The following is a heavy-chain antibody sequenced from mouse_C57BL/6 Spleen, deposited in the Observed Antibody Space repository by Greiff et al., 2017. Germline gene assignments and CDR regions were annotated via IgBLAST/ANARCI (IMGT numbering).Heavy chain of an antibody. CDR3: TRSVYYGNSYAWYFGG. CDR1: GYTFTDYE. CDR2: IDPETGGT. V-gene: IGHV1-15*01. D-gene: IGHD1-1*01. Sequence: QVQLQQSGAELVRPGASVTLSCKASGYTFTDYEMHWVKQTPVHGLEWIGAIDPETGGTAYNQKFKGKAILTADKSSSTAYMELRSLTSEDSSVDYGTRSVYYGNSYAWYFGGWGTGTTVTVSS. J-gene: IGHJ1*03.